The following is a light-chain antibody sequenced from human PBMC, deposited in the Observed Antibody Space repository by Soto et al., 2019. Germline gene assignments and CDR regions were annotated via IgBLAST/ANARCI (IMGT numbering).Light chain of an antibody. CDR2: KTS. CDR1: QTLNSW. J-gene: IGKJ3*01. Sequence: DIQITQSPSTLSASVGDRVIITCRVRQTLNSWMAWYQQKPGKAPKLLIYKTSTLRSGVPSRFSGSESGAGFTLTISSLQPDDFAAYYCHQYSTSTKFTFGPGTKVDIK. CDR3: HQYSTSTKFT. V-gene: IGKV1-5*03.